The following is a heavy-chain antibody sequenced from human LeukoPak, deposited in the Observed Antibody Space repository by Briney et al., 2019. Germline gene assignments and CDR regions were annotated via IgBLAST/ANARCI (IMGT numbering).Heavy chain of an antibody. J-gene: IGHJ4*02. CDR1: GFTFSSYW. CDR2: IKQDGSEK. D-gene: IGHD5-18*01. V-gene: IGHV3-7*05. CDR3: ARDYGYSYGYDY. Sequence: GGSLRLSCAASGFTFSSYWMNWVRQAPGKGLEWVANIKQDGSEKFCLDSVKGRFTISRDNAKNSLYLQMNGLRAGDTAVYYCARDYGYSYGYDYWGQGTLVTVS.